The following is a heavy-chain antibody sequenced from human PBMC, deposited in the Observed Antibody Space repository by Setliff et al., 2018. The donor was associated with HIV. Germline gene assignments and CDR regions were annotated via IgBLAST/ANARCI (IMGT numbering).Heavy chain of an antibody. CDR2: IIPMFGTL. D-gene: IGHD1-26*01. CDR1: GGTFSSYA. J-gene: IGHJ3*02. V-gene: IGHV1-69*05. Sequence: ASVKVSCKASGGTFSSYAVNWVRQAPGQGLEWMGGIIPMFGTLNFAQKFQGRVTITTDESTSTAYMELNSLRSEDTAVYYCARGHSHGYGYSGSYGPFDIWGQGTMVTVSS. CDR3: ARGHSHGYGYSGSYGPFDI.